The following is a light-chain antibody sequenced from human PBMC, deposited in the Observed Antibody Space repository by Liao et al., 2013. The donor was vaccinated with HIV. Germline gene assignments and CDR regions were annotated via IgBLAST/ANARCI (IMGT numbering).Light chain of an antibody. V-gene: IGLV3-21*01. J-gene: IGLJ3*02. CDR3: QVWDSSSDHEV. CDR2: YER. CDR1: NIGSRG. Sequence: YVLTQPPSVSVAPGQTAVITCGGNNIGSRGVHWYQQRPGQAPVLVIYYERNRPSGIPERISGSISGNTATLTISGVETGDEADYYCQVWDSSSDHEVFGGGTKLTVL.